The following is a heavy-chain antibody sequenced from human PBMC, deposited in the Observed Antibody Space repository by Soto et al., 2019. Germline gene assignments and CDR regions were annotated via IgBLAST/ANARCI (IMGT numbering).Heavy chain of an antibody. Sequence: SETLSLTCTVSGGSISSGGYYWSWIRQHPGKGLEWIGYIYYSGSTYYNPSLKSRVTISVDTSKNQFSLKLSSVTAADTAVYYCARAVDTAMWYYFDYWRQGTLVTVSS. D-gene: IGHD5-18*01. CDR1: GGSISSGGYY. J-gene: IGHJ4*02. V-gene: IGHV4-31*03. CDR2: IYYSGST. CDR3: ARAVDTAMWYYFDY.